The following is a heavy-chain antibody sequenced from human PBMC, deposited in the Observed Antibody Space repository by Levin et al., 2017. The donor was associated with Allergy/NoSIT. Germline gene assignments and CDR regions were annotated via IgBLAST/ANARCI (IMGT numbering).Heavy chain of an antibody. V-gene: IGHV4-61*08. CDR1: GGSVSTGAYY. Sequence: MPSETLSLTCTVSGGSVSTGAYYWNWIRQPPGRGLEWIGYIYYSGSTSYMPSLESRVSFSLDTSKNQFSLKLSSVTAADTAVYYCAKRHNYGSGLYGVDVWGRGTTVTVSS. CDR2: IYYSGST. D-gene: IGHD3-10*01. J-gene: IGHJ6*02. CDR3: AKRHNYGSGLYGVDV.